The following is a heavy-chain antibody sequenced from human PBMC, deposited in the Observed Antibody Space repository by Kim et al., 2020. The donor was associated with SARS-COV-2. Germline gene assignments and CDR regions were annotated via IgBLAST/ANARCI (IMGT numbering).Heavy chain of an antibody. CDR2: VSASGTTM. CDR1: GFTFSSYE. J-gene: IGHJ3*02. V-gene: IGHV3-48*03. CDR3: ARRRRADAFDI. Sequence: GGSLRLSCAASGFTFSSYEMTWVRQAPGKGLEWVSYVSASGTTMYYADSVMGRFIISRDNARDSLYLQMNSLRAEDTAVYYCARRRRADAFDIWGLGTMV.